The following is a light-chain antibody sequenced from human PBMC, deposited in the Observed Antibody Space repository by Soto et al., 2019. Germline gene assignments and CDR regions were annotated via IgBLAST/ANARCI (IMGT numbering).Light chain of an antibody. Sequence: QSVLTQPPSASGSPGQSVTISCTGTSSDIGSYNFVSWYQQHPGKAPKLMIFEVTKRPSGVPDRFSGSKSGNTASLTASGLQAEDEADYYCSSYVGSNIWYVFGTGTKVTVL. CDR2: EVT. CDR1: SSDIGSYNF. V-gene: IGLV2-8*01. CDR3: SSYVGSNIWYV. J-gene: IGLJ1*01.